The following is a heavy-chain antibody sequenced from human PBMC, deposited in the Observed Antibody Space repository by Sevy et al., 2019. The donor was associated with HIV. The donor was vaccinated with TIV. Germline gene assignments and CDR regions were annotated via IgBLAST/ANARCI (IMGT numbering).Heavy chain of an antibody. CDR1: GFTLSSRW. CDR2: IKQDGSEK. V-gene: IGHV3-7*01. D-gene: IGHD2-15*01. CDR3: VPSGGGHAGY. J-gene: IGHJ4*02. Sequence: GGSPRLSCAASGFTLSSRWMSWVRQAPGKGLEWVANIKQDGSEKYYVDSVKDRFTISRDNAKNSLYLQMNSLRAEDTAVYYCVPSGGGHAGYWGQGTLVTVSS.